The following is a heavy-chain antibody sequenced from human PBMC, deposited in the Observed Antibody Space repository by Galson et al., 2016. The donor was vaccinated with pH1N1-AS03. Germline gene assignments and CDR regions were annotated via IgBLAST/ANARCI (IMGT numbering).Heavy chain of an antibody. CDR1: GGTFSGYA. CDR2: IIAMFGTA. Sequence: SVKVSCKASGGTFSGYAISWVRQAPGQGLEWMGGIIAMFGTANYAQKVQGRVTITADKSTSTAYMELSSLRSEDTAVYYCARDANYDFWSGHDAFDIWGQGTMVTVSS. V-gene: IGHV1-69*06. D-gene: IGHD3-3*01. J-gene: IGHJ3*02. CDR3: ARDANYDFWSGHDAFDI.